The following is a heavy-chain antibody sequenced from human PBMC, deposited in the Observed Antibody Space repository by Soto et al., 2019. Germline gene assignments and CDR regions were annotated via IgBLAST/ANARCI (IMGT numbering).Heavy chain of an antibody. J-gene: IGHJ6*02. CDR1: GFTFSSYG. CDR3: AKDRGGDETSHGMDV. D-gene: IGHD3-10*01. CDR2: ISYDGSNK. V-gene: IGHV3-30*18. Sequence: GGSLRLSCAASGFTFSSYGMHWVRQAPGKGLEWVAVISYDGSNKYYADSVKGRFTISRDNSKNTLYLQMNSLRAEDTAVYYCAKDRGGDETSHGMDVWGQGTTVTVSS.